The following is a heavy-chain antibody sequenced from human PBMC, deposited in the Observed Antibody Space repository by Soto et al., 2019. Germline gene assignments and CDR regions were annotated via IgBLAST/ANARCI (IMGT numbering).Heavy chain of an antibody. D-gene: IGHD2-15*01. V-gene: IGHV4-34*01. CDR2: INHSGST. Sequence: SETLSLTCAVYGGSFSGYYWSWIRQPPGKGLERIGEINHSGSTNYNPSLKSRVTISVDTSKNQFSLKLSSVTAADTAVYYCARGRLVVIDCSGGSCYSYNWFDPWGQGTLVTVSS. CDR1: GGSFSGYY. J-gene: IGHJ5*02. CDR3: ARGRLVVIDCSGGSCYSYNWFDP.